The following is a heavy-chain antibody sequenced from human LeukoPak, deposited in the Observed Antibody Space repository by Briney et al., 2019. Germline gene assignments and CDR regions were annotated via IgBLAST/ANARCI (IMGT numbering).Heavy chain of an antibody. V-gene: IGHV1-69*05. D-gene: IGHD2-15*01. CDR1: GGTFSSYA. J-gene: IGHJ4*02. CDR2: IIPIFGTT. Sequence: SVKVSCKASGGTFSSYAISWVRQAPGQGLEWMGGIIPIFGTTNYAQKLQGRVTMTRDTSTSTAYMELRSLRSDDTAVYYCARVLGYCSGGSCFGLKYWGQGTLVTVSS. CDR3: ARVLGYCSGGSCFGLKY.